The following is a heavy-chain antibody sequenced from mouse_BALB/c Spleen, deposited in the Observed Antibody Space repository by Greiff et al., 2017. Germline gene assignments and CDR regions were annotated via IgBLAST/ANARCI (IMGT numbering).Heavy chain of an antibody. J-gene: IGHJ3*01. CDR2: IYPGDGDT. V-gene: IGHV1-80*01. CDR3: ARARPWLLGRGFAY. D-gene: IGHD2-3*01. CDR1: GYAFSSYW. Sequence: VKLVESGAELVRPGSSVKISCKASGYAFSSYWMNWVKQRPGQGLEWIGQIYPGDGDTNYNGKFKGKATLTADKSSSTAYMQLSSLTSEDSAVYFCARARPWLLGRGFAYWGQGTLVTVSA.